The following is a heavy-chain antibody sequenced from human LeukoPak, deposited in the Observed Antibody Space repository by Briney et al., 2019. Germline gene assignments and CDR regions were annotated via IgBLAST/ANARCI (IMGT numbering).Heavy chain of an antibody. Sequence: PGGSLRLSCAASGFTFSSYGMHWVRQAPGMGLEWVSLIYSGGSTYYADSVKGRFTISRDNSKNTLYLQMNSLRAEDTAVYYCAREENSYGHSYFDYWGQGTLVTVSS. CDR2: IYSGGST. J-gene: IGHJ4*02. CDR3: AREENSYGHSYFDY. CDR1: GFTFSSYG. D-gene: IGHD5-18*01. V-gene: IGHV3-53*01.